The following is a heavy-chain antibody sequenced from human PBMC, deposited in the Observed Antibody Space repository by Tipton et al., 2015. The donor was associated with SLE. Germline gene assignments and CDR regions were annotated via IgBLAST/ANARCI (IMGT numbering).Heavy chain of an antibody. D-gene: IGHD2-21*01. Sequence: TLSLTCTVSGGSISSFYWSWIRQPPGKGLEWVGYIYTSGSTNYNPSLKSRVTISVDTSKNQFSLKLSSVTAADTAVYYCAKERTVGDYYYYYMDVWGKGTTVTVSS. J-gene: IGHJ6*03. CDR2: IYTSGST. CDR3: AKERTVGDYYYYYMDV. V-gene: IGHV4-4*08. CDR1: GGSISSFY.